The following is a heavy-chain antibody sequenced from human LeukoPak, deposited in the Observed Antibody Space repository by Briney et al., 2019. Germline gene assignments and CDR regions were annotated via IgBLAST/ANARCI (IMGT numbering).Heavy chain of an antibody. J-gene: IGHJ4*02. D-gene: IGHD5-12*01. V-gene: IGHV4-4*07. CDR2: VYSSGSA. Sequence: SETLSLTCTVSGGSLNSYYWSWIRQPAGKELEWIGRVYSSGSANYNPSLESRVTMSVDTSKNQFSLKLTSVTAADTAMYFCARGKVATSYFDYWGQGTLVTVSS. CDR3: ARGKVATSYFDY. CDR1: GGSLNSYY.